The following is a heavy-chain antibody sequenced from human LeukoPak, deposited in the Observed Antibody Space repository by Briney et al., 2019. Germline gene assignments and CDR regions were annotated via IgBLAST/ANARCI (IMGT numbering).Heavy chain of an antibody. D-gene: IGHD3-3*01. J-gene: IGHJ4*02. V-gene: IGHV4-4*07. Sequence: SETLSLTCTVSGGSISSYYWSWIRQPAGKGLEWIGRIYTSGSTNYNPSLKSRVTMSVDTSKNQFSLKLSSVTAADTAVYYCARIFWSGYYSVEYYFDYWGQGTLVTVPS. CDR1: GGSISSYY. CDR3: ARIFWSGYYSVEYYFDY. CDR2: IYTSGST.